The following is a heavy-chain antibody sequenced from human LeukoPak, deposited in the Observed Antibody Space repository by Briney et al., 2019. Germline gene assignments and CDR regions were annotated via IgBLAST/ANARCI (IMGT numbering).Heavy chain of an antibody. CDR1: GFTFSSYS. D-gene: IGHD6-6*01. CDR2: ISSSSSYI. V-gene: IGHV3-21*01. Sequence: GGSLRLSCAASGFTFSSYSMNWVRQAPGKGLEWVSSISSSSSYIYYADSVKGRFTISRDNAKNSLYLQMNSLRAEDTAVYYCARYPRRAAPFDYWGQGTLVTVSS. J-gene: IGHJ4*02. CDR3: ARYPRRAAPFDY.